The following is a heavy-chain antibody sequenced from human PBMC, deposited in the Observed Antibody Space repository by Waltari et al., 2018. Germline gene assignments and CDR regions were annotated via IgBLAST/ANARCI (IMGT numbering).Heavy chain of an antibody. CDR2: GYSSGTP. J-gene: IGHJ5*01. CDR1: GGSISSGIYY. V-gene: IGHV4-61*09. Sequence: QVQLQESGTGSVKPSQTLSLTCTVSGGSISSGIYYWSWIRPPAGKGLEWIGYGYSSGTPNYTPSLKRRVAISVDTSTNQFSLKLSSVTAADTAMYFCARVARGGYYTGCFDTWGHGALVTVSS. D-gene: IGHD3-3*01. CDR3: ARVARGGYYTGCFDT.